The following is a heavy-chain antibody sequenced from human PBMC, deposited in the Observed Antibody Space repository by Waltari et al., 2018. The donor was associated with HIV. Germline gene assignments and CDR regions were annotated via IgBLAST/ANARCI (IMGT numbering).Heavy chain of an antibody. D-gene: IGHD4-17*01. V-gene: IGHV3-30-3*01. Sequence: QVHLVESGGGVVQPGRSLRLSCAASGFTFSGYAMHWVRQAPGKGLEWVAVISYDGGKKYHADSLKGRFTISRDNSKNTLYLQMNSLRAEDTAVYYCARDRDYGDYMVSLDYWGQGTLVTVSS. J-gene: IGHJ4*02. CDR1: GFTFSGYA. CDR2: ISYDGGKK. CDR3: ARDRDYGDYMVSLDY.